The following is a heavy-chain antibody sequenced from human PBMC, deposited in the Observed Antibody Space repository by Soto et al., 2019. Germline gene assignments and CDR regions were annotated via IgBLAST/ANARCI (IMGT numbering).Heavy chain of an antibody. CDR3: ARTNWNYAFYGMDV. D-gene: IGHD1-20*01. CDR2: IDSSGST. CDR1: GDSISNGGYY. V-gene: IGHV4-30-4*01. Sequence: TLSLTCTVSGDSISNGGYYWSWIRQPPGRGLERIGYIDSSGSTYYNPSLKSRLTMSVDMSKNQFSLRLTSVTAADTAVYYCARTNWNYAFYGMDVWGQGTTVTVSS. J-gene: IGHJ6*02.